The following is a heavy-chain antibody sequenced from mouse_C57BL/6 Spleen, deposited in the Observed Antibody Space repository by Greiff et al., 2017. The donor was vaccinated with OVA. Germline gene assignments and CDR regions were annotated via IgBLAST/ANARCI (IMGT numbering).Heavy chain of an antibody. CDR1: GYTFTSYW. D-gene: IGHD2-4*01. Sequence: QVHVKQPGAELVKPGASVKLSCKASGYTFTSYWMHWVKQRPGRGLEWIGRIDPNSGGTKYNEKFKSKATLTVDKPSSTAYMQLSSLTSEDSAVYYCARLWDYEGNYYAMDYWGQGTSVTVSS. CDR3: ARLWDYEGNYYAMDY. J-gene: IGHJ4*01. V-gene: IGHV1-72*01. CDR2: IDPNSGGT.